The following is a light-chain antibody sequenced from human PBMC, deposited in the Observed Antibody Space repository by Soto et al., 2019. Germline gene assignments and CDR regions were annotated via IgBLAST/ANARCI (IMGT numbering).Light chain of an antibody. CDR3: HQYDSSPLT. CDR2: GAS. J-gene: IGKJ4*01. CDR1: QSVSSSY. Sequence: EIVLTQSPGTLSLSPGERDTLSCRASQSVSSSYLAWYQQKPGQAPRLLIYGASSRATGIPDRFSGSGSGTDFTLTISRLEPEDFAVYYGHQYDSSPLTFGGGTKVEIK. V-gene: IGKV3-20*01.